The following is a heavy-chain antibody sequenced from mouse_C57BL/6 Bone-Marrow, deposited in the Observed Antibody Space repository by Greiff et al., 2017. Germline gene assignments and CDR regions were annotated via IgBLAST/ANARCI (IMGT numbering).Heavy chain of an antibody. J-gene: IGHJ2*01. Sequence: EVKLVESGGGLVKPGGSLKLSCAASGFTFSSYAMSWVRQTPEKRLAWVATISDGGSYTYYPDNVKGRFTISRDNAKNNLYLQMSHLKSEDTAMYYCARDETPHYYGSSFDDWGQGTTLTVSS. CDR1: GFTFSSYA. D-gene: IGHD1-1*01. CDR3: ARDETPHYYGSSFDD. V-gene: IGHV5-4*01. CDR2: ISDGGSYT.